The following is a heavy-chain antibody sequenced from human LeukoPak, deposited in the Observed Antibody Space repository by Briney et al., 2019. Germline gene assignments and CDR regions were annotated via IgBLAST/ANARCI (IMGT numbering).Heavy chain of an antibody. Sequence: SETLSLTCTVSGGSISSGDYYWSWIRQPPGKGLEWIGYIYHSGSTYYNPSLKSRVTISVDRSKNQFSLKLSSVTAADTAVYYCARGSAAMLWDAFDIWGQGTMVTVSS. CDR3: ARGSAAMLWDAFDI. CDR1: GGSISSGDYY. CDR2: IYHSGST. J-gene: IGHJ3*02. V-gene: IGHV4-30-2*01. D-gene: IGHD2-2*01.